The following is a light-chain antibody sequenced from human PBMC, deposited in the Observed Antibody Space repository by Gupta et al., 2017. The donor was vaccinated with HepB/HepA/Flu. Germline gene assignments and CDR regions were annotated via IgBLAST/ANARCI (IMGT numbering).Light chain of an antibody. CDR1: QTISNY. CDR3: QQSYSTPFT. J-gene: IGKJ3*01. V-gene: IGKV1-39*01. CDR2: SAS. Sequence: DIQMTQSPSCLSASVGDRVTITCRASQTISNYLNWYQQKPGKAPKLLIYSASNLQSGVPTRFSGSGSGTDFTLTISSLQPEDFASYYCQQSYSTPFTFGPGTKVDIK.